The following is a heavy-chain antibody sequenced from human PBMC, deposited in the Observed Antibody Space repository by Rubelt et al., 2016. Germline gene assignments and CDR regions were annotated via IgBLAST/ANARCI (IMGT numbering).Heavy chain of an antibody. V-gene: IGHV1-18*01. Sequence: QVQLVQSGAEVKKPGASVKVSCKASGYTFTSYGISWVRQAPGHGLEWMGWVSAYQGNTNDAQKLQGSVTMTTATSTSTAYMELRSLRSDDTAVYYCARRDGYNWDDAFDIWGQGTMVTVSS. J-gene: IGHJ3*02. CDR3: ARRDGYNWDDAFDI. CDR2: VSAYQGNT. CDR1: GYTFTSYG. D-gene: IGHD5-24*01.